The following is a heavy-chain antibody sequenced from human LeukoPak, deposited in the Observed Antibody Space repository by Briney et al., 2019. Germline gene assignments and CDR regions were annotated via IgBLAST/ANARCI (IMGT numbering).Heavy chain of an antibody. V-gene: IGHV5-51*01. J-gene: IGHJ4*02. CDR1: GYSFTSYW. D-gene: IGHD5-24*01. CDR2: IYPGGSET. CDR3: ARASRDGYNQNFDH. Sequence: GESLKISCKGSGYSFTSYWIGWVRQMPGKGLEWMGIIYPGGSETRYDPSFQGQVTISADSSTSTAYLQWSSLGASDTAMYYCARASRDGYNQNFDHWGQGTLVTVSS.